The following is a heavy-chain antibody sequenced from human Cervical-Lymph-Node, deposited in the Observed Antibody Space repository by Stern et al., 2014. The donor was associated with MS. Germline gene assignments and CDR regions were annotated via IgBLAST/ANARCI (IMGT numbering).Heavy chain of an antibody. J-gene: IGHJ4*02. D-gene: IGHD1-26*01. CDR3: AREGIPGAGGTFDN. CDR1: GGTFSSYT. CDR2: IIPIFATT. Sequence: VHLVESGAEVKKPGSSVKVSCKVSGGTFSSYTLNWVRQAPGQGLEWMGGIIPIFATTNYAQRFQGKVTITADGSTSTAYMEVSSLRSEDTAVYYCAREGIPGAGGTFDNWGQGTLVIVSS. V-gene: IGHV1-69*01.